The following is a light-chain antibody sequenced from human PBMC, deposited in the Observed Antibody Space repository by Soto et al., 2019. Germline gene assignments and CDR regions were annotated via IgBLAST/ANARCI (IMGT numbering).Light chain of an antibody. CDR1: QSVSSY. CDR3: QQRSNWPRFT. J-gene: IGKJ3*01. CDR2: DAS. Sequence: EIVLTQSPATLSLSPGERATLSCRASQSVSSYLAWYQQKPGQAPRLLIYDASNRATGIPARFSGSGSGTDFTLTISSLQAEDVAVYYCQQRSNWPRFTFGPGTKVDIK. V-gene: IGKV3-11*01.